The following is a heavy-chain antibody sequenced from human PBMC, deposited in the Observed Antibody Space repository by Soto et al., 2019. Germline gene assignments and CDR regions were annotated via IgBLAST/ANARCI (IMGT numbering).Heavy chain of an antibody. CDR1: GGSISSGDYY. Sequence: QVQLQESGPGLVKPSQTLSLTCTVSGGSISSGDYYWSWIRQPPGKGLEWIGYIYYSGSTYYNPSLPGRVTISAHTSNTQFSLKRSSVTDAGTAVYYCARDPGDCSGASCYSSPFYAMDLRGPGPTVTVPS. J-gene: IGHJ6*02. D-gene: IGHD2-15*01. V-gene: IGHV4-30-4*01. CDR3: ARDPGDCSGASCYSSPFYAMDL. CDR2: IYYSGST.